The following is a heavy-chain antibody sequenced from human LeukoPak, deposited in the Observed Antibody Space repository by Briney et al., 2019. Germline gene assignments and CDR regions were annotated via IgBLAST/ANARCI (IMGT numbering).Heavy chain of an antibody. D-gene: IGHD2-15*01. Sequence: GGSLRLSCAASGFTFSSYSMNWVRQAPGKGLEWVSYISSSSSTIYYADSVKGRFTISRDNAKNSLYLQMNSPRAEDTAVYYCAKDQRWLLLDYGMDVWGQGTTVTVSS. CDR1: GFTFSSYS. J-gene: IGHJ6*02. CDR2: ISSSSSTI. V-gene: IGHV3-48*01. CDR3: AKDQRWLLLDYGMDV.